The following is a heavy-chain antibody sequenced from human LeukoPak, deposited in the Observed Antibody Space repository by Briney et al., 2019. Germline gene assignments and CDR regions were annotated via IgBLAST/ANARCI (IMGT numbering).Heavy chain of an antibody. CDR1: GYTLTELS. CDR3: ATVGSGSYARGDYYMDV. CDR2: FDPEDGET. Sequence: GASVKVSCKVSGYTLTELSMHWVRQAPGKGLEGMGGFDPEDGETIYAQKFQGRVTMTEDTSTDTAYMELSSLRSEDTAVYYCATVGSGSYARGDYYMDVWGKGTTATVSS. D-gene: IGHD1-26*01. J-gene: IGHJ6*03. V-gene: IGHV1-24*01.